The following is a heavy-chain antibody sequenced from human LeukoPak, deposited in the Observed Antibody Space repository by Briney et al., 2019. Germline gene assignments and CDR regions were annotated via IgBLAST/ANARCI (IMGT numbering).Heavy chain of an antibody. CDR2: INPNSGGT. D-gene: IGHD3-22*01. CDR3: ASTNYYDSSGPYNDY. V-gene: IGHV1-2*02. CDR1: GYTFTGYY. Sequence: ASVKVSCKASGYTFTGYYMHWVRQAPGQGLEWMGWINPNSGGTNYAQKFQGRVTMTRDTSISTAYMELSRLRSDDTAVYHCASTNYYDSSGPYNDYWGQGTLVTVSS. J-gene: IGHJ4*02.